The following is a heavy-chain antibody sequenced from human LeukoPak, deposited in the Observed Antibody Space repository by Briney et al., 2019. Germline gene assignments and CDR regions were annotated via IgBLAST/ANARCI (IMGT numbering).Heavy chain of an antibody. J-gene: IGHJ3*01. V-gene: IGHV3-53*01. CDR3: ARLSMGYSGAGSDYKGYGTFDV. D-gene: IGHD3-10*01. CDR2: VYDCGTK. CDR1: GGSLNSYC. Sequence: EALSLTRIVSGGSLNSYCWSWMRPSTGKGVEWVSVVYDCGTKYYADAVRGRFTVSRDNPKKTLSLQMTSLRVEDTALYYCARLSMGYSGAGSDYKGYGTFDVWGRGTMVLVSS.